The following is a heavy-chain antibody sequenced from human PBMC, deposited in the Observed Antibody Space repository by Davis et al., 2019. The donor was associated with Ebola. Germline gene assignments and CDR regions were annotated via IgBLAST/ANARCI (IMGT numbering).Heavy chain of an antibody. CDR1: GASISTYY. CDR2: IYCSGST. Sequence: PSETLSLTCTASGASISTYYWSWIPQPPGKGLEWIGYIYCSGSTYYNPTLKSRVTISVDTSKNQFSLKLSSVTAADTAVYYCARDPGVLNGRFDPWGQGTLVTVSS. J-gene: IGHJ5*02. D-gene: IGHD3-3*01. CDR3: ARDPGVLNGRFDP. V-gene: IGHV4-59*12.